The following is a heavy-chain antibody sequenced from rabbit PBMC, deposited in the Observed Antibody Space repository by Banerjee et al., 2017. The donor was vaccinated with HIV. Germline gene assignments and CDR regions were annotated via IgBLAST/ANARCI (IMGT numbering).Heavy chain of an antibody. D-gene: IGHD4-2*01. CDR3: ARESVYSAGWDL. Sequence: QEQLEESGGDLVKPEGSLTLTCTASGFSFSNKYVMCWVRQAPGKGLEWIACINTSSGNTVYASWAKGRFTISKPSSTTVTLQMTSRTAADTATYFCARESVYSAGWDLWGPGTLVTVS. CDR1: GFSFSNKYV. V-gene: IGHV1S45*01. CDR2: INTSSGNT. J-gene: IGHJ4*01.